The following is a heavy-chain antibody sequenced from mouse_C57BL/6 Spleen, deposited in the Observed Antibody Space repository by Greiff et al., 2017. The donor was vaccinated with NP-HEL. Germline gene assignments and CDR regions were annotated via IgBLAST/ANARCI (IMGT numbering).Heavy chain of an antibody. V-gene: IGHV1-64*01. D-gene: IGHD3-2*02. CDR2: IHPNSGST. J-gene: IGHJ4*01. Sequence: QVQLQQPGAELVKPGASVNLSCKASGYTFTSYWMHWVKQRPGQGLEWIGMIHPNSGSTNYNEKFKSKATLTVDKSSSTAYMQLSSLTSEDSAVYYCARQLRLHAMDYWGQGTSVTVSS. CDR1: GYTFTSYW. CDR3: ARQLRLHAMDY.